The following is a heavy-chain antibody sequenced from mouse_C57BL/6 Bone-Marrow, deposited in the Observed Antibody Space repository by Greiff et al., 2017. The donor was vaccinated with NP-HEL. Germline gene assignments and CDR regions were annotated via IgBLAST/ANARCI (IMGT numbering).Heavy chain of an antibody. Sequence: EVQLQQSGAELVRPGASVKLSCPASGFNFKDAYMHWVKQRPEQGLAWIGWIDPENGDTEYASQFQGQATITADPSSNTAYLQLSSLTSEDTAVYYCTTVTTVVATDDYWGQGTTLTGSS. CDR3: TTVTTVVATDDY. CDR1: GFNFKDAY. CDR2: IDPENGDT. J-gene: IGHJ2*01. V-gene: IGHV14-4*01. D-gene: IGHD1-1*01.